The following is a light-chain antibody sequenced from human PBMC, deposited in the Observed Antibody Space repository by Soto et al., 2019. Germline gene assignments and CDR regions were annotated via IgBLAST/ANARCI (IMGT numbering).Light chain of an antibody. V-gene: IGKV1-6*01. CDR3: LQHYNYPWS. CDR2: AAS. CDR1: QDIGHD. J-gene: IGKJ1*01. Sequence: AIQMTQSPSSLSASVGDRVTITCRASQDIGHDLGWYQQKPGKAPKLLIYAASRLQSGVPSRFSGSGSGTDFTLTISSLQPEDFATYYCLQHYNYPWSFGQGTKVEIK.